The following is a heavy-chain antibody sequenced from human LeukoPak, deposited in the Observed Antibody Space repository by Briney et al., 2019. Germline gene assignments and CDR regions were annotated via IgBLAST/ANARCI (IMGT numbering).Heavy chain of an antibody. CDR3: TRGGVVPAAIRGAFDI. CDR1: GGSISSYY. Sequence: SETLPLTCTVSGGSISSYYWSWIRQPPGKGLEWIGCIYYSGSTNYNPSLKSRVTISVDTSKNQFSLKLSSVTAADTAVYYCTRGGVVPAAIRGAFDIWGQGTMVTVSS. V-gene: IGHV4-59*01. J-gene: IGHJ3*02. D-gene: IGHD2-2*01. CDR2: IYYSGST.